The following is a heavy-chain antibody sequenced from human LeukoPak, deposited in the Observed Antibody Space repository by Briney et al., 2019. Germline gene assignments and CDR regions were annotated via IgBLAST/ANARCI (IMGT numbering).Heavy chain of an antibody. J-gene: IGHJ4*02. CDR1: GGSFSGYY. D-gene: IGHD4-23*01. V-gene: IGHV4-34*01. CDR2: INHSGST. Sequence: SETLSLTCAVSGGSFSGYYWSWIRQPPGKGLEWIGEINHSGSTNYNPSLKSRVTIPVDTSKNQLSLKLSSVTAADTAVYYCARAEGRRWSIRYWGQGALVTVSS. CDR3: ARAEGRRWSIRY.